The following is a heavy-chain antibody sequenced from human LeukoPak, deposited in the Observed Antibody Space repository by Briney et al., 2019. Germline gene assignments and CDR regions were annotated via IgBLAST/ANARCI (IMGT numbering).Heavy chain of an antibody. CDR3: AREGGGSYLGFDY. J-gene: IGHJ4*02. Sequence: GASVTVSCTASGYTFPDYFMHWVRQAPGQRLEWVGRINPNSGGTNYAQKFQGRVTMTRDTSISTAYMELSRLRSDDTAVYYCAREGGGSYLGFDYWGQGTLVTVSS. CDR2: INPNSGGT. D-gene: IGHD1-26*01. CDR1: GYTFPDYF. V-gene: IGHV1-2*06.